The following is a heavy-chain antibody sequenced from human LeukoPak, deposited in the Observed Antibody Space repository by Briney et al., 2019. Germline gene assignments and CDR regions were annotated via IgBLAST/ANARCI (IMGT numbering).Heavy chain of an antibody. CDR1: GYTLTELS. D-gene: IGHD6-19*01. V-gene: IGHV1-24*01. CDR3: ATIYPLAVAGTLGCAYYFDY. Sequence: ASVKVSCKVSGYTLTELSMHWVRRAPGKGLEWMGGFDPEDGETIYAQKFQGRVTMTEDTSTDTAYMELSSLRSEDTAVYYCATIYPLAVAGTLGCAYYFDYWGQGTLVTVSS. CDR2: FDPEDGET. J-gene: IGHJ4*02.